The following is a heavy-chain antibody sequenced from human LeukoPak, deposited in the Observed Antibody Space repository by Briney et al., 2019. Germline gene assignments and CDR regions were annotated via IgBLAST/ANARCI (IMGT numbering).Heavy chain of an antibody. J-gene: IGHJ3*02. Sequence: SETLSLTCTVSGGSIGRYYWSWIRQPPGKGLEWIGYISYSGTTNYNPSLMSRVTISVDTSKNQFSLRLSSVTAADTAVYYCARVVSSGYYDESFDIWGQGTLVTVSS. CDR3: ARVVSSGYYDESFDI. CDR1: GGSIGRYY. V-gene: IGHV4-59*01. CDR2: ISYSGTT. D-gene: IGHD3-22*01.